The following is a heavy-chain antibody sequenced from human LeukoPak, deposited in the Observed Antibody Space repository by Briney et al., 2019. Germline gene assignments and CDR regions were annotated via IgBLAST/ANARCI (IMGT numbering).Heavy chain of an antibody. CDR2: ISWNSGSI. D-gene: IGHD6-19*01. CDR1: GFTFGDYA. J-gene: IGHJ4*02. V-gene: IGHV3-9*01. Sequence: GGSLRLSCAASGFTFGDYAMHWVRQAPGKGLEWVSGISWNSGSIGYADSVKGRFTISRDNAKNSLYLQMNSLRAEDTAVYYCARESRQWLVLGGVDYWGQGTLVTVSS. CDR3: ARESRQWLVLGGVDY.